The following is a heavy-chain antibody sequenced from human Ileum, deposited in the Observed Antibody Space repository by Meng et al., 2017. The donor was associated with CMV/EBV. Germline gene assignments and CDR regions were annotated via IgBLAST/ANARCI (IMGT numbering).Heavy chain of an antibody. Sequence: QVQLVQSGTEVKKPGASVKGSCKASGYTFITFGITWVRQAPGQGLEWMGWITPYNGKTDYAQRLQNRVTMTTDTSTNTVYMELMSLRSDDTAVYYCAREEFSAYASTWGQGTLVTVSS. CDR1: GYTFITFG. D-gene: IGHD2/OR15-2a*01. J-gene: IGHJ5*02. CDR2: ITPYNGKT. V-gene: IGHV1-18*01. CDR3: AREEFSAYAST.